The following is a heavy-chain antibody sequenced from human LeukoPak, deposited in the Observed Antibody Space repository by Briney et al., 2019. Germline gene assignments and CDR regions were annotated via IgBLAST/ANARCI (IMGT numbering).Heavy chain of an antibody. D-gene: IGHD4-4*01. CDR1: GGSISSGGYS. CDR3: ARGTGGIFYSNYTAFDY. J-gene: IGHJ4*02. CDR2: IYHSGST. Sequence: PSQTLSLTCAVSGGSISSGGYSWSWIRQPPGKGLEWIGYIYHSGSTNYNPSLKSRVTISVDTSKNQFSLKLSSVTAADTAVYYCARGTGGIFYSNYTAFDYWGQGTLVTVSS. V-gene: IGHV4-30-2*01.